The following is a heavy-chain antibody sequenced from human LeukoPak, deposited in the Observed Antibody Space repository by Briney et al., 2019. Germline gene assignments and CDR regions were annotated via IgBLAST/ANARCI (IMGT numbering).Heavy chain of an antibody. CDR1: GGSISSYY. CDR3: ARYCTGGSCFYGMDV. Sequence: SETLSLTCTVSGGSISSYYWSWIRQPPGKGLEWIGNNYDSGSTNNNPSLKSRVTISVDTSKNQFSLKLSSVTAADTAVYYCARYCTGGSCFYGMDVWGQGTTVTVSS. J-gene: IGHJ6*02. CDR2: NYDSGST. D-gene: IGHD2-15*01. V-gene: IGHV4-59*08.